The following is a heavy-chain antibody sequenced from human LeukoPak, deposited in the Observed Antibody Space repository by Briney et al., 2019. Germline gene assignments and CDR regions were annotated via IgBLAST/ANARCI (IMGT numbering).Heavy chain of an antibody. CDR3: ASAADYDIPNAFDI. D-gene: IGHD3-9*01. Sequence: PSETLSLTCTVSGGSISSSSYYWGWIRQPPGKGLEWIGSIYYSGSTYYNPSLKRRVTISVDTSKNQFSLKLSSVTAADTAVYYCASAADYDIPNAFDIWGQGTMVTVSS. CDR2: IYYSGST. J-gene: IGHJ3*02. V-gene: IGHV4-39*01. CDR1: GGSISSSSYY.